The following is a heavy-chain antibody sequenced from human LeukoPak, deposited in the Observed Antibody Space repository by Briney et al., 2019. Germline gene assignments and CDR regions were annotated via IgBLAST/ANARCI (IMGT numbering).Heavy chain of an antibody. CDR3: ARAAGTANIYYYYGMDV. D-gene: IGHD2-21*02. V-gene: IGHV3-30*03. CDR1: GFTFSSYG. CDR2: ISSDGSNK. Sequence: AGGSLRLSCAASGFTFSSYGIQWVRQAPGKGLEWVAVISSDGSNKYYTDSVKGRFTMSRDNSKNTLFLQMNSLRAEDTAVYYCARAAGTANIYYYYGMDVWGQGTTVTVSS. J-gene: IGHJ6*02.